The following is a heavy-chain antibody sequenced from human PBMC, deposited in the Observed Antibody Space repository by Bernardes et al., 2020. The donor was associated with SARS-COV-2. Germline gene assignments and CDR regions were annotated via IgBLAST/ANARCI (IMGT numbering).Heavy chain of an antibody. D-gene: IGHD3-10*01. V-gene: IGHV1-18*01. J-gene: IGHJ3*02. Sequence: AARKVYCKASGYTFTSYGVSWVRQAPGQGLEWMGWITVYNGNTTYAQKFQDRVIMTADTSTSTAYMELRSLRSDDTAVYYCARCYYGSGNIRDIWGQGTMLTVSS. CDR2: ITVYNGNT. CDR3: ARCYYGSGNIRDI. CDR1: GYTFTSYG.